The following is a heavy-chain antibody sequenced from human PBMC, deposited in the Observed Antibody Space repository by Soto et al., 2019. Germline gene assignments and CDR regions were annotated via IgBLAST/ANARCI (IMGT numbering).Heavy chain of an antibody. CDR2: IYYNGST. Sequence: QVQLQESGPGLVKPSQTLSLTSTGSGGPISSGDYYWSWIRQPPGKGLQWIGYIYYNGSTYYNPALKSPVTISVDTSKSQISLKLTSVTAADTAVYYCARASPVVTDVWCQRTTVTVSS. D-gene: IGHD5-18*01. CDR1: GGPISSGDYY. J-gene: IGHJ6*02. CDR3: ARASPVVTDV. V-gene: IGHV4-30-4*01.